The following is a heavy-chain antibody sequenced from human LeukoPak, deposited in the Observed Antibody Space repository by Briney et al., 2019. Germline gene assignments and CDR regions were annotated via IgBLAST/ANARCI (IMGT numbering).Heavy chain of an antibody. CDR2: FDPEDGET. V-gene: IGHV1-24*01. D-gene: IGHD4-17*01. J-gene: IGHJ4*02. CDR1: GYTLTELS. Sequence: ASVKVSCKVSGYTLTELSMHWVRQAPGKGLEWMGDFDPEDGETIYAQKFQGRVTMTEDTSTDTAYMELSSLRSEDTAVYYCATLHDYGDNDPFDYWGQGTLVTVSS. CDR3: ATLHDYGDNDPFDY.